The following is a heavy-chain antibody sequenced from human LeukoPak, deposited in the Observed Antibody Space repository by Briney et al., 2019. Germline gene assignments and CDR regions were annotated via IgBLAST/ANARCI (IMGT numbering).Heavy chain of an antibody. V-gene: IGHV4-34*01. CDR1: GGSFSGYY. CDR3: ARGVFGRFDP. Sequence: SETLSLTCVVYGGSFSGYYWNWIRQPPGKGLEWIGEIKQSGSTNYNPSLKSRVTMSVDTSKNQFSLNLNSVTAADTAAYYCARGVFGRFDPWGQGTLVTVSS. J-gene: IGHJ5*02. CDR2: IKQSGST. D-gene: IGHD3-10*01.